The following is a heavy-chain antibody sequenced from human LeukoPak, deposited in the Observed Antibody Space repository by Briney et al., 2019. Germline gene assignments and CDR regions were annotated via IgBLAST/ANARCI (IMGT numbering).Heavy chain of an antibody. J-gene: IGHJ4*02. V-gene: IGHV3-23*01. Sequence: PGGSLRLSCAASGFTFSSYAMGWVRQAPGKGLEWVSGSGSGGSTYYADSVKGRFTISRDNSKNTLYLQMNSLRAEGTAVYYCAKDFCSGYYPNYWGQGTLVTVSS. CDR1: GFTFSSYA. CDR2: SGSGGST. CDR3: AKDFCSGYYPNY. D-gene: IGHD3-3*01.